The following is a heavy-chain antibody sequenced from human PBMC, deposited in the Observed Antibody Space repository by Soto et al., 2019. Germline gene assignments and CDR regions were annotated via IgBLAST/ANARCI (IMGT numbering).Heavy chain of an antibody. Sequence: GGSLRLSCAASGFTFSSYSMNWVRQAPGKGLEWVSSISSSSSYIYYADSVKGRFTISRDNAKNSLYLQMNSLRAEGTAVYYCARDLGYCSGGSCYGAYYFDYWGQGTLVTVSS. J-gene: IGHJ4*02. CDR1: GFTFSSYS. CDR2: ISSSSSYI. V-gene: IGHV3-21*01. D-gene: IGHD2-15*01. CDR3: ARDLGYCSGGSCYGAYYFDY.